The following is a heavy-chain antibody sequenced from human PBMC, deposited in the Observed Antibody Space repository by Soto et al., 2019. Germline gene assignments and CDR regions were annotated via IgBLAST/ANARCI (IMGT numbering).Heavy chain of an antibody. CDR3: ARSVARTIAAMDV. D-gene: IGHD6-13*01. CDR2: IYYTGST. J-gene: IGHJ6*02. V-gene: IGHV4-39*01. CDR1: GGSISSDGYY. Sequence: SETLSLTCSVSGGSISSDGYYWGWIRQPPGKGPEWIGTIYYTGSTDYTPSLKSRVTISVDTSKNQFSLKLTSMAAADTAVYYCARSVARTIAAMDVWGQGTTVTVSS.